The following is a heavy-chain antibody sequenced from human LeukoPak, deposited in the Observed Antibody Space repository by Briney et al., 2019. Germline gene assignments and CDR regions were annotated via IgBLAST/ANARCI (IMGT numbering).Heavy chain of an antibody. J-gene: IGHJ4*02. V-gene: IGHV3-30*18. CDR1: GFTFSSYA. CDR2: ISYDGSNK. CDR3: AKIAVAGTATDY. D-gene: IGHD6-19*01. Sequence: GGSLRLSCAASGFTFSSYAMSWVRQAPGKGLEWVAVISYDGSNKYYADSVKGRFTIPRDNSKNTLYLQMNSLRAEDTAVYYCAKIAVAGTATDYWGQGTLVTVSS.